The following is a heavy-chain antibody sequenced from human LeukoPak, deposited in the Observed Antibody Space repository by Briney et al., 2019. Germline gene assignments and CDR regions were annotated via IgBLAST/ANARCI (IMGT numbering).Heavy chain of an antibody. CDR2: IWYDGSNK. D-gene: IGHD4-17*01. J-gene: IGHJ4*02. CDR3: AREVESTVTTRPHYFDY. Sequence: GGSLRLSCAASGFTFSSYGMHWVRQAPGKGLEWVAVIWYDGSNKYYADSVKGRFTISRDNSKNTLYLQMNSLRAEDTAVYYCAREVESTVTTRPHYFDYWGQGTLVTVSS. V-gene: IGHV3-33*01. CDR1: GFTFSSYG.